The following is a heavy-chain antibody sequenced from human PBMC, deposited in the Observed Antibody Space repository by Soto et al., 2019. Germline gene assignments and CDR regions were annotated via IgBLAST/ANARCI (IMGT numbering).Heavy chain of an antibody. CDR1: GYSFSTHA. CDR3: AKEMGARKGNLDY. CDR2: INSVNDHT. Sequence: ASVKVSCKASGYSFSTHAMHWVRQAPGQGLEWVGWINSVNDHTIYSEKFQGRVTITSDTSATTAYMELNSLRAEDTAIYYCAKEMGARKGNLDYWGQGTLVTVSS. D-gene: IGHD3-16*01. V-gene: IGHV1-3*01. J-gene: IGHJ4*02.